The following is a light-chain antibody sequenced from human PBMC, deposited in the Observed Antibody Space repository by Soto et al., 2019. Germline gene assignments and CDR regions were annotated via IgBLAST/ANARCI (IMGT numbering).Light chain of an antibody. J-gene: IGKJ4*01. V-gene: IGKV3-15*01. Sequence: ERVLTQSPATLSVSPGERFTLSCRASQSVSSNLAWYQQKLGQAPRLLIYDASTRATGIPARFSGSGSGTEFTLTISSLQSEDFAVYYCQQYNNWPPLTFGGGTRVEIK. CDR3: QQYNNWPPLT. CDR1: QSVSSN. CDR2: DAS.